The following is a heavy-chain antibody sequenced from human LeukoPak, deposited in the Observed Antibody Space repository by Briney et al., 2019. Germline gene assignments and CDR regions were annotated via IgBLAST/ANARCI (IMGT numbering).Heavy chain of an antibody. D-gene: IGHD3-22*01. CDR3: ASADYYDSSGYADY. V-gene: IGHV1-8*01. CDR1: GYTFTSYD. CDR2: MNPNSGNT. Sequence: ASVRVSCKASGYTFTSYDINRVRQAPGQGREWRGWMNPNSGNTGYAQKFQGRVTMTRNTSISTAYMELSSLRSEDTAVYYCASADYYDSSGYADYWGQGTLVTVSS. J-gene: IGHJ4*02.